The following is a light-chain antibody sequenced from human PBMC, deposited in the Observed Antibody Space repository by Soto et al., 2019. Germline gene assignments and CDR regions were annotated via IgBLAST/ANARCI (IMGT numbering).Light chain of an antibody. CDR3: QKYGGSPYT. CDR1: QSVSNSF. J-gene: IGKJ2*01. CDR2: GAS. Sequence: EIVLTQSPGTLSLSPGERATLSCRASQSVSNSFLAWFQQKPGQAPRLLIYGASSRATGIPDRFSGSGSGTDFTLTISRLEPEDFAVYYCQKYGGSPYTFGQGTKLEIK. V-gene: IGKV3-20*01.